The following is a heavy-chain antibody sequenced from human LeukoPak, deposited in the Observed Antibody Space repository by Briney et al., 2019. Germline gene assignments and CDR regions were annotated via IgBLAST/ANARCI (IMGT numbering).Heavy chain of an antibody. Sequence: ASVKVSYKASGYTFTGYYMHWVRQAPGQGLEWMGWINPNSGGTNYAQNFQGRVTMTRDTSISTAYMELSRLRSDDTAVYYCAREEFDWLLNYYYGMDVWGQGTTVTVSS. CDR2: INPNSGGT. V-gene: IGHV1-2*02. CDR3: AREEFDWLLNYYYGMDV. J-gene: IGHJ6*02. CDR1: GYTFTGYY. D-gene: IGHD3-9*01.